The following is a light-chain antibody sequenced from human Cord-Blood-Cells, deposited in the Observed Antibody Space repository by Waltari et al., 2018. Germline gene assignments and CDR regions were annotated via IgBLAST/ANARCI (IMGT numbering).Light chain of an antibody. CDR2: EGS. J-gene: IGLJ3*02. CDR1: SSDAGSYNL. Sequence: QSALTQPASVSGSPGQSIPISCTGTSSDAGSYNLVSWYQQHPGKAPKLMIYEGSKRPSGVSNRFSGSKSGNTASLTISGLQAEDEADYYCCSYAGSSTWVFGGGTKLTVL. V-gene: IGLV2-23*01. CDR3: CSYAGSSTWV.